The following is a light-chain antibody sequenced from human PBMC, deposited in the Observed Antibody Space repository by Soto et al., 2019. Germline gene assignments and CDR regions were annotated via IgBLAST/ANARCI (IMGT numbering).Light chain of an antibody. V-gene: IGLV2-23*01. Sequence: QSGLTQPASVSGSPGQSITISCTGTSSDVGSYNLVSWYQQYPGKVPKLVIYEGIKRPSGVSNRFSASKSGNTASLTISGLQTEDEADYYCCSYVGNSYVFGTGTKVTVL. CDR3: CSYVGNSYV. CDR2: EGI. CDR1: SSDVGSYNL. J-gene: IGLJ1*01.